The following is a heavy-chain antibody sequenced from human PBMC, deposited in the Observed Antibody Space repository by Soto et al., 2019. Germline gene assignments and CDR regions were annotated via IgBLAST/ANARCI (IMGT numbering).Heavy chain of an antibody. V-gene: IGHV3-7*04. CDR2: IKPDGSER. CDR1: GFTFGTYW. J-gene: IGHJ4*02. D-gene: IGHD7-27*01. Sequence: EVQLVESGGGLVQPGGSLRLSCAASGFTFGTYWMTWVRQAPGKGLECVGNIKPDGSERYYVDSVKGRFTISIDNAKNSLYLHMNSLGAEDTAVYYCATDLNWEQYWGQGTLVTVSS. CDR3: ATDLNWEQY.